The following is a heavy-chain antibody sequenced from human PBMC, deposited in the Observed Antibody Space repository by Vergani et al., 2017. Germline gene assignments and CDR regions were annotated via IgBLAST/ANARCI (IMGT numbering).Heavy chain of an antibody. V-gene: IGHV4-34*01. D-gene: IGHD2-15*01. CDR2: INHSGST. CDR1: GGSFSGYY. CDR3: ARGRGYCSGGSCYWYIRQGLDY. Sequence: QVQLPQWGAGLLKPSETLSLTCAVYGGSFSGYYWSWIRQPPGKGLEWIGEINHSGSTNYNPSLKSRVTISVDTSKNQFSLKLSSVTAADTAVYYCARGRGYCSGGSCYWYIRQGLDYWGQGTLVTVSS. J-gene: IGHJ4*02.